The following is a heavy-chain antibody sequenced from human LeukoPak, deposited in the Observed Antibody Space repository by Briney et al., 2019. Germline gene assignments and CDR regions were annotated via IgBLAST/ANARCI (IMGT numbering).Heavy chain of an antibody. CDR3: ARDPRGYCSSTGCYPYFDY. V-gene: IGHV3-21*01. CDR1: GFTFSSYS. J-gene: IGHJ4*02. CDR2: ISSSSSYI. Sequence: PGGSLRLSCAASGFTFSSYSMNWVRQAPGKGLEWVSSISSSSSYIYYADSVKGRFTISRDNAKNSLYLQMNSLRAEDTAVYYCARDPRGYCSSTGCYPYFDYWGQGTLVTVSS. D-gene: IGHD2-2*01.